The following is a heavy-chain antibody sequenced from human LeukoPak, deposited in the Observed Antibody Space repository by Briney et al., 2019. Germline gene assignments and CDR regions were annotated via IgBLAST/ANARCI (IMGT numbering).Heavy chain of an antibody. CDR1: GFTFSSYG. D-gene: IGHD3-10*01. Sequence: GGSLRLSCAASGFTFSSYGMHWVRQAPGKGLEWVAFIRYDGSNKYYADSVKGRFTISRDNSKNTLYLQMNSLRAEDTAVYYCAKDPLWFAGYFDYWGQGTLVTVSS. V-gene: IGHV3-30*02. CDR2: IRYDGSNK. CDR3: AKDPLWFAGYFDY. J-gene: IGHJ4*02.